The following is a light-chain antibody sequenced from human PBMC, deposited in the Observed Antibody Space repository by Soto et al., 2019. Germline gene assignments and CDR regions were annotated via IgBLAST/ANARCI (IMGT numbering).Light chain of an antibody. CDR1: QSVSNNY. J-gene: IGKJ4*01. CDR2: GAS. V-gene: IGKV3-20*01. CDR3: QQYGSYALT. Sequence: EILFTQSPGTLSLSPGERATLSCRASQSVSNNYLAWYQQKHGQAPRILIYGASSRPTGIPDRFSGSGSGTDFTLTISRLEPEDFEVYYCQQYGSYALTFGGGTKVDIK.